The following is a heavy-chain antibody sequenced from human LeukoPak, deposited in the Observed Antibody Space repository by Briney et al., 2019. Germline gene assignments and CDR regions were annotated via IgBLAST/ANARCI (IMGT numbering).Heavy chain of an antibody. Sequence: ASVKVSCKASGGTFSSYAINWVRQATGQGLEWMGWMNPNSGNTGYAQKFQGRVTMTRNTSISTAYMELSSLRSEDTAVYYCARDNTIFGTYYYYGMDVWGQGTTVTVSS. V-gene: IGHV1-8*02. CDR1: GGTFSSYA. J-gene: IGHJ6*02. CDR3: ARDNTIFGTYYYYGMDV. D-gene: IGHD3-3*01. CDR2: MNPNSGNT.